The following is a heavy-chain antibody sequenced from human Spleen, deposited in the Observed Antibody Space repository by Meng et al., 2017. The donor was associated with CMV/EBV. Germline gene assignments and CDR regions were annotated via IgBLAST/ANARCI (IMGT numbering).Heavy chain of an antibody. CDR3: ARAGLGYCSVTSCYNDY. CDR1: GFTVSSNY. J-gene: IGHJ4*02. Sequence: GGSLRLSCAASGFTVSSNYMSWVRQAPGKGLEWVANIREDGSSKYYADPVKGRFTISRDNAKNSLFLQMSSLRAEDTAMYYCARAGLGYCSVTSCYNDYWGQGTLVTV. CDR2: IREDGSSK. V-gene: IGHV3-7*01. D-gene: IGHD2-2*02.